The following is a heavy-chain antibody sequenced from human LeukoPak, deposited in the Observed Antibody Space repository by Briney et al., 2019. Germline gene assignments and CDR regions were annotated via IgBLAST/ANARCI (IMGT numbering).Heavy chain of an antibody. CDR2: ITSSSSFV. J-gene: IGHJ3*02. Sequence: ETLSLTCTVSGYSISSGYYWGWIRQPPGKGLEWVSSITSSSSFVYYVDSVRGRFTISRDNAKNSLYLQMNSLRAEDTAEYYCARAKQWLDDAFDIWGQGTMVTVSS. D-gene: IGHD6-19*01. CDR1: GYSISSGYY. V-gene: IGHV3-21*01. CDR3: ARAKQWLDDAFDI.